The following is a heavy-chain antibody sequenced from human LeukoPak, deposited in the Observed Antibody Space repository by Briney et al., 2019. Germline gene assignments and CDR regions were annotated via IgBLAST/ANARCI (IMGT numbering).Heavy chain of an antibody. Sequence: ASVKVSCKASGYTFTSYYIHWVRQAPGQGLEWMGWMNPNSGNTGYAQKFQGRVTMTRNTSISTAYMELSSLRSEDTAVYYCAKWGSYTMVRGVIILYGMDVWGQGTTVTVSS. D-gene: IGHD3-10*01. CDR3: AKWGSYTMVRGVIILYGMDV. CDR2: MNPNSGNT. V-gene: IGHV1-8*02. J-gene: IGHJ6*02. CDR1: GYTFTSYY.